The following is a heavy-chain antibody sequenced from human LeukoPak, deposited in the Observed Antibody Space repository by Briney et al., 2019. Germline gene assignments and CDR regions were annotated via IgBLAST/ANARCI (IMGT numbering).Heavy chain of an antibody. CDR1: GFTFSSYG. V-gene: IGHV3-21*01. CDR2: ISSSSSYI. Sequence: GGSLRLSCAASGFTFSSYGMHWVRQAPGKGLEWVSSISSSSSYIYYADSVKGRFTISRDNAKNSLYLQMNSLRAEDTAVYYCARNDGYNFPFDYWGQGTLVTVSS. J-gene: IGHJ4*02. CDR3: ARNDGYNFPFDY. D-gene: IGHD5-24*01.